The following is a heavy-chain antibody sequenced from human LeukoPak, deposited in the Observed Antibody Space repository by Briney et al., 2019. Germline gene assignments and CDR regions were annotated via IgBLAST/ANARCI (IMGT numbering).Heavy chain of an antibody. CDR1: GYTFTGYY. CDR2: INPNSGVT. J-gene: IGHJ4*02. CDR3: ARVPNSGGWYIPEFDY. V-gene: IGHV1-2*02. Sequence: ASVKVSCKASGYTFTGYYMHWVRQAPGQGLEWMGWINPNSGVTNYAQKFQGRVTMTRDTSISTVYMELSRLRSDDTAVYYCARVPNSGGWYIPEFDYWGQGTLVTVSS. D-gene: IGHD6-19*01.